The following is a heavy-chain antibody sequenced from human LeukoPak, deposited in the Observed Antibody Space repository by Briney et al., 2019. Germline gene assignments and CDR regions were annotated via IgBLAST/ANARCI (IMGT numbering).Heavy chain of an antibody. J-gene: IGHJ4*02. CDR1: GYTFTGYY. V-gene: IGHV1-2*02. D-gene: IGHD3-22*01. CDR3: ARGSPTGTMIVVVITPFDY. Sequence: ASVKVSCKASGYTFTGYYMHWVRQAPGQGLEWMGWINPNSGDTNYAQKFQGRVTMTRDTSISTAYMELSRLRSDDTAVYYCARGSPTGTMIVVVITPFDYWGQGTLVTVSS. CDR2: INPNSGDT.